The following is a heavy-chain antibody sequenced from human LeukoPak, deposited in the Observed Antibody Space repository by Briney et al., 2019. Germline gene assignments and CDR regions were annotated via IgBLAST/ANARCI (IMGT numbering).Heavy chain of an antibody. CDR3: ARDVRGSSSWYLLDYYYYGMDV. Sequence: AASVEVSCKASGYTFTGYYMHWVRQAPGQGLEWMGWINPNSGGTNYAQKFQGRVTMTRDTSISTAYIELSRLRSDHTAVYYCARDVRGSSSWYLLDYYYYGMDVWGQGTTVTVSS. V-gene: IGHV1-2*02. CDR2: INPNSGGT. CDR1: GYTFTGYY. J-gene: IGHJ6*02. D-gene: IGHD6-13*01.